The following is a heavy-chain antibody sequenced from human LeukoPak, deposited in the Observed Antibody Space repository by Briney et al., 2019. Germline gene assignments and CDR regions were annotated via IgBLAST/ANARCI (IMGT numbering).Heavy chain of an antibody. Sequence: SDTLSLTCTVSGVSGGSISGYYWSWIRQPPGKGLEWIGYIYYSGITNYNPSLKSRVTISVDTSKNQFSLNLNSVTAADTAVYYCATLVAPTGTGYFDFWGQGTLVTVSS. D-gene: IGHD6-13*01. CDR1: GVSGGSISGYY. CDR3: ATLVAPTGTGYFDF. J-gene: IGHJ4*02. CDR2: IYYSGIT. V-gene: IGHV4-59*07.